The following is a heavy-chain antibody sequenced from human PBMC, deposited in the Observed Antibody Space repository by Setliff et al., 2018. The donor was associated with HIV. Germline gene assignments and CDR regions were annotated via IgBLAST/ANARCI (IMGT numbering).Heavy chain of an antibody. J-gene: IGHJ6*03. CDR2: IIPIIGTP. Sequence: ASVKVSCKASGGTFSSYAITWVRQAPGQGLEWMGGIIPIIGTPNYAQKFQGRVTITADESTSTAYMELSSLRYEDTAVYYCARDRRRMSDDSTLLYMDVWGKGTKVTVSS. CDR1: GGTFSSYA. V-gene: IGHV1-69*13. D-gene: IGHD1-26*01. CDR3: ARDRRRMSDDSTLLYMDV.